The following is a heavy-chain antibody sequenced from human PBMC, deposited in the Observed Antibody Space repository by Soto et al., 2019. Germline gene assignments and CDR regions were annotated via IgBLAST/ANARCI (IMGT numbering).Heavy chain of an antibody. Sequence: QVQLVESGGGVVQPGRSLRLSCAASGFTFNNYGMHWVRQAPGKGLEWLAVIWNDGSNSSYANSVKGRFTIPRDNSKNTLDVHMSSLRDEDTAVYYCARRQIPPPTRGAANARGGMDVWGQGTTVTVSS. CDR2: IWNDGSNS. D-gene: IGHD6-13*01. J-gene: IGHJ6*02. CDR1: GFTFNNYG. CDR3: ARRQIPPPTRGAANARGGMDV. V-gene: IGHV3-33*01.